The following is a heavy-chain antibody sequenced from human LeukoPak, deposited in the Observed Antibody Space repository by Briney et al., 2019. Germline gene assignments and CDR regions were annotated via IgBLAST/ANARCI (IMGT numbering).Heavy chain of an antibody. Sequence: EASVKVSCKASGYTFTGYYMHWVRQAPGQGLEWMGWINPNSGGTNYAQKFQGRVTMTRDTSISTAYMELSRLRSDDTAVYYCARAIVVVVAAQGPLDYWGQGTLVTVSS. CDR3: ARAIVVVVAAQGPLDY. CDR2: INPNSGGT. J-gene: IGHJ4*02. CDR1: GYTFTGYY. D-gene: IGHD2-15*01. V-gene: IGHV1-2*02.